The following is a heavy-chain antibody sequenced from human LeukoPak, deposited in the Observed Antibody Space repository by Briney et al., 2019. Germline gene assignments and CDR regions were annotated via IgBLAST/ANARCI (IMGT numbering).Heavy chain of an antibody. CDR2: IYYSGST. D-gene: IGHD5-12*01. J-gene: IGHJ4*02. CDR1: GGSISSYY. Sequence: SETLSLTCTVSGGSISSYYWSWIRQPPGKGLEWIGYIYYSGSTNYNPSLKNRVTISVDTSKNQFSLKLTSVTAVDTAVYYCARGYYYQNYYFDYWGQGTLVTVSS. CDR3: ARGYYYQNYYFDY. V-gene: IGHV4-59*01.